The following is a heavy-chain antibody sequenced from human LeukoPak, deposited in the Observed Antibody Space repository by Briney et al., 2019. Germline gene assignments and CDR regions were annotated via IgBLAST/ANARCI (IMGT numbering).Heavy chain of an antibody. J-gene: IGHJ4*02. CDR1: GYTFTGYY. D-gene: IGHD3-22*01. V-gene: IGHV1-69*13. Sequence: SVKVSCKASGYTFTGYYMHWVRQAPGQGLEWMGGIIPIFGTANYAQKFQGRVTITADESTSTAYMELSSLRSEDTAVYYCARRPQETFSNYYDSSGYYLDWGQGTLVTVSS. CDR3: ARRPQETFSNYYDSSGYYLD. CDR2: IIPIFGTA.